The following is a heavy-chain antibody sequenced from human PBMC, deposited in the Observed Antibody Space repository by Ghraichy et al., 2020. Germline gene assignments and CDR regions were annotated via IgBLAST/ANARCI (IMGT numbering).Heavy chain of an antibody. J-gene: IGHJ4*02. CDR1: GFTFSSYA. V-gene: IGHV3-23*01. CDR3: ATKRGGYSYGFLFY. D-gene: IGHD5-18*01. CDR2: LSESGGST. Sequence: GESLNISCAASGFTFSSYAMSWVRQAPGKGLEWVSALSESGGSTFYADSVKGRFTISRDNSKNTLYLQMNSLRAEDTAVYFCATKRGGYSYGFLFYWGQGTLVTVSS.